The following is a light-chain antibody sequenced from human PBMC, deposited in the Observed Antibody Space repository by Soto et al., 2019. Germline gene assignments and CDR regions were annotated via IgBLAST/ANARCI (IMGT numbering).Light chain of an antibody. Sequence: QSVLTQPPSASGSPGQSVTISCTGSSNDVDAYNYVSWYQQHPGKAPKLIIYEVTKRPSGVPDRFSGSKSGNTASLTVSGLQADDEADYFCGSDAGSYNYVFGTGTKVTVL. CDR2: EVT. CDR1: SNDVDAYNY. J-gene: IGLJ1*01. V-gene: IGLV2-8*01. CDR3: GSDAGSYNYV.